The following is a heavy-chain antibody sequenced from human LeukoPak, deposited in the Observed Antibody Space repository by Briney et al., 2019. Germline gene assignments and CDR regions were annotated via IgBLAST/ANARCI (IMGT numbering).Heavy chain of an antibody. J-gene: IGHJ6*03. V-gene: IGHV1-69*05. CDR3: ARGDIVVVPAVPYYYYYMDV. D-gene: IGHD2-2*01. CDR2: IIPIFGTA. CDR1: GGTFSSYA. Sequence: SVKVSCKASGGTFSSYAISWVRQAPGQGLEWMGRIIPIFGTANYAQKFQGRVTITTDESTSTAYMELSSLRSEDTAVYYCARGDIVVVPAVPYYYYYMDVWGKGTTVTVSS.